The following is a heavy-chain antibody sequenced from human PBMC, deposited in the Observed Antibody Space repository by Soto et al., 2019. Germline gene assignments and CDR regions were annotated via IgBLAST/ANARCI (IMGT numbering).Heavy chain of an antibody. CDR3: ARELADSVTTAWYLDL. CDR1: GIAFSSSD. J-gene: IGHJ2*01. D-gene: IGHD4-17*01. V-gene: IGHV3-13*01. Sequence: EVQLVESGGGLVQPGGSLRLSCEASGIAFSSSDMHWVRQVSGKSLEWVSAIGRGGDTYYPDSVKGRFTISRENAKNSLYLQMNSLTAGDTAVYFCARELADSVTTAWYLDLWGRGTLVTVSS. CDR2: IGRGGDT.